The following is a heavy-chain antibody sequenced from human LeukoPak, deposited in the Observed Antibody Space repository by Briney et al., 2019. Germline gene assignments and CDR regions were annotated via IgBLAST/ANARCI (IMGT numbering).Heavy chain of an antibody. CDR1: GGSVSSGGYS. CDR2: IYPIGYT. V-gene: IGHV4-30-2*01. Sequence: PSQTLSLTCAVSGGSVSSGGYSWSWIRQPAGKGLEWIGCIYPIGYTYNNPSLKSRVTISLDKSKNQFSLKLTSVTAADMAIYYCARDDYGAYDFWGQGSLVTVS. J-gene: IGHJ4*02. D-gene: IGHD4-17*01. CDR3: ARDDYGAYDF.